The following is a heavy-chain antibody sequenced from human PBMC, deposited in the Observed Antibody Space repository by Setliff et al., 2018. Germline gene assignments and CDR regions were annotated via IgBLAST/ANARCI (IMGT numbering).Heavy chain of an antibody. CDR3: ARDLWHGLSSDY. CDR1: GYSIGSGYI. V-gene: IGHV4-38-2*02. Sequence: SETLSLTCTVSGYSIGSGYIWGWIRQPPGKGLEWVGNIGHTGSINYNPSLLSRLTISRDTSKNQVYLKLNSVTATDTAVSSCARDLWHGLSSDYLCHVLLVTVSS. D-gene: IGHD4-17*01. J-gene: IGHJ4*01. CDR2: IGHTGSI.